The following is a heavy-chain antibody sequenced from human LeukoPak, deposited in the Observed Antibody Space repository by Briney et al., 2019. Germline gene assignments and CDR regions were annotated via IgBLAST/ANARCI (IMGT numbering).Heavy chain of an antibody. CDR1: GVTFRNDW. V-gene: IGHV3-74*01. CDR3: ARDSAECSGGHCYLVN. CDR2: IRDDGSSI. D-gene: IGHD2-15*01. J-gene: IGHJ4*03. Sequence: WGTLRLSCAASGVTFRNDWRHWVRQPPGKGLVWVSRIRDDGSSITYPDSVKGRFTIARANAKNPLYLEMNSLRAEDTAVYYCARDSAECSGGHCYLVNWGQGTLVTVSP.